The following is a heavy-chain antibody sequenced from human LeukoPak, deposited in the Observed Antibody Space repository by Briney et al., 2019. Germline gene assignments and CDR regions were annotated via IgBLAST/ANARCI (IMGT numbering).Heavy chain of an antibody. D-gene: IGHD6-13*01. CDR2: ISSSSYI. Sequence: GGSLRLSCAASGFTFSSYSMNWVRQAPGKGLEWVSSISSSSYIYYADSVKGRFTISRDNAKNSLYLQMNSLRAEDTAVYYCARVRPDSSSWYYYGMDVWGQGTTVTVSS. CDR3: ARVRPDSSSWYYYGMDV. J-gene: IGHJ6*02. CDR1: GFTFSSYS. V-gene: IGHV3-21*01.